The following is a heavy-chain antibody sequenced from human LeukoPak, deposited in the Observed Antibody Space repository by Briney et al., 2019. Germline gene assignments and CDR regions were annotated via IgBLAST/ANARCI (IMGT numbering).Heavy chain of an antibody. D-gene: IGHD3/OR15-3a*01. CDR1: GGSFSGYY. V-gene: IGHV4-34*01. Sequence: SETLSLTRAVYGGSFSGYYWSWIRQPPGKGLEWIGEINHSGSTNYNPSLKSRVTISVDTSKNQFSLKLSSVTAADTAVYYCARVGRPDAFDIWGQGTMVTVSS. CDR3: ARVGRPDAFDI. J-gene: IGHJ3*02. CDR2: INHSGST.